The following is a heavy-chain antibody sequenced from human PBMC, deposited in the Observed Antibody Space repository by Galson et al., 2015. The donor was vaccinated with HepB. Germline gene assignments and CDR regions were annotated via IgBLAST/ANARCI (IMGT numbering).Heavy chain of an antibody. CDR2: ISTNGATI. Sequence: SLRLSCAASGFTFSAYTMNWVRRAPGKGLESIAYISTNGATIYYADSVKGRFTVSRDNARNSLYLQMNSLRDEDTAVYYCARVFFGSERYSAYWYFDRWGRGSLGTVSS. CDR1: GFTFSAYT. D-gene: IGHD3-10*01. J-gene: IGHJ2*01. CDR3: ARVFFGSERYSAYWYFDR. V-gene: IGHV3-48*02.